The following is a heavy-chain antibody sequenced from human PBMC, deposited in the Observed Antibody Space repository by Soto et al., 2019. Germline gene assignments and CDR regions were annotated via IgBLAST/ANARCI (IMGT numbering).Heavy chain of an antibody. D-gene: IGHD5-18*01. CDR1: GATLDTFINFG. V-gene: IGHV1-69*05. CDR3: ARDPGYSYGNT. CDR2: IIPVFGTA. Sequence: ASVKVSCKASGATLDTFINFGITWVLRAPGQGLEWMGGIIPVFGTAHYAQKFQGRVTITRDTSASTAYMELSSLRSEDTAVYYCARDPGYSYGNTWGQGTLVPVSS. J-gene: IGHJ5*02.